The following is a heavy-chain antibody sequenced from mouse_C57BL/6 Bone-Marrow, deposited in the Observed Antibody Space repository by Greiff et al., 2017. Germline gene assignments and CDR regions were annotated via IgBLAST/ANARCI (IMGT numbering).Heavy chain of an antibody. Sequence: QVQLQQSGAELVKPGASVKISCKVSGYAFSTYWMNWVNPRPGKGLEWIGQIYPGAGDTTYNGKFKGKATLTADKAASTAYMQLSSLTSEDSAVYFCARDWDYFDYWGQGTTLTVAS. J-gene: IGHJ2*01. CDR2: IYPGAGDT. CDR3: ARDWDYFDY. CDR1: GYAFSTYW. D-gene: IGHD4-1*01. V-gene: IGHV1-80*01.